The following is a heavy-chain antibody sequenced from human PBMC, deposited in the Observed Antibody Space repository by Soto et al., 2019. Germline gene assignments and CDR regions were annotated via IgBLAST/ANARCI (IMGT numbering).Heavy chain of an antibody. D-gene: IGHD3-10*01. V-gene: IGHV4-39*01. CDR3: ARRKITMVRGAKCNWFDP. CDR1: GGSISSSSYY. CDR2: IYYSGST. J-gene: IGHJ5*02. Sequence: SETLSLTCTVSGGSISSSSYYWGWIRQPPGKGLEWIGSIYYSGSTYYNPSLKSRVTISVDTSKNQFSLKLSSVTAADTAVYYCARRKITMVRGAKCNWFDPWGQGTLVTVSS.